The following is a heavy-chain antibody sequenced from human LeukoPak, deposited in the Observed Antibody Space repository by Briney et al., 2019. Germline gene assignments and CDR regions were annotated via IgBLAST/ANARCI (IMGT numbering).Heavy chain of an antibody. D-gene: IGHD6-13*01. CDR1: GGSISSGDYY. CDR3: ARGGGIAASGTPH. J-gene: IGHJ4*02. CDR2: VYYSGST. V-gene: IGHV4-31*03. Sequence: SETLSLTCTVSGGSISSGDYYWSWIRHHPGKGLEWIGYVYYSGSTYYSPSLKSRVTLSVDKSKNQFSLHLSSVTAADTAVYYCARGGGIAASGTPHWGQGTLVTVSS.